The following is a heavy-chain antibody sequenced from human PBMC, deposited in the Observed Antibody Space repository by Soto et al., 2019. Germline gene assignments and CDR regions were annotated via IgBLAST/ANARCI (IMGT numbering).Heavy chain of an antibody. Sequence: GASVKVSCKASGYTFNRNGITWVRQAPGQGLEWMGWISGHNGNTKFAQKVQDRVTMITDTATSTAYMELRSLRSDDTAEYYCATDSRESTAYDSWGQGTLVTVSS. CDR2: ISGHNGNT. D-gene: IGHD2-21*02. CDR3: ATDSRESTAYDS. V-gene: IGHV1-18*04. J-gene: IGHJ4*02. CDR1: GYTFNRNG.